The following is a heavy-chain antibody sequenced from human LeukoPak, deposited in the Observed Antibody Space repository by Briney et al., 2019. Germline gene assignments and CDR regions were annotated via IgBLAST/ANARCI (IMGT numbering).Heavy chain of an antibody. CDR1: RYTLTELS. CDR3: AITGGGEGTDY. Sequence: GASVKVSCKVSRYTLTELSMHWVRQAPGKGLEWMGGFDPEDGETIYAQKFQGRVTITRNTSISTAYMELSSLRSEDTAVYYCAITGGGEGTDYWGQGTLVTVSS. CDR2: FDPEDGET. V-gene: IGHV1-24*01. J-gene: IGHJ4*02. D-gene: IGHD3-16*01.